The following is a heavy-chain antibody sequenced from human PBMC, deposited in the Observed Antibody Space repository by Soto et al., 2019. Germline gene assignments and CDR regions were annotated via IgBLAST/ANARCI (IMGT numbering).Heavy chain of an antibody. CDR1: GGSISSSSYY. Sequence: SETLSLTCTVSGGSISSSSYYWGWIRQPPGKGLEWIGSIYYSGSTYYNPSLKSRVTISVDTSKNQFSLKLSSVTAADTAVYYCARQLPPYDILADNAFDIWGQGTMVTVSS. J-gene: IGHJ3*02. D-gene: IGHD3-9*01. V-gene: IGHV4-39*01. CDR2: IYYSGST. CDR3: ARQLPPYDILADNAFDI.